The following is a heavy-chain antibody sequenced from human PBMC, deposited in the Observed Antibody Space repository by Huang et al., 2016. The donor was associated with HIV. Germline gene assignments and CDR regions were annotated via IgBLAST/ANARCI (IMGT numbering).Heavy chain of an antibody. CDR1: GGTFSSYA. CDR2: IIPSLGTA. CDR3: ARARGYYDSSVSYYFDY. D-gene: IGHD3-22*01. Sequence: QVQLVQSGAEVKKPGSSVKVSCKASGGTFSSYAISWVRQAPGQGLEWMGGIIPSLGTANYAQKCQGRVTITADESTSTAYMELSSLRSEDTAVYYCARARGYYDSSVSYYFDYWGQGTLVTVSS. J-gene: IGHJ4*02. V-gene: IGHV1-69*13.